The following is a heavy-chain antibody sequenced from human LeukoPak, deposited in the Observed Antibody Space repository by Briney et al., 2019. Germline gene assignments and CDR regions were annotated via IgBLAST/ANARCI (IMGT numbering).Heavy chain of an antibody. CDR1: GYTFTSYY. CDR2: INPSGGST. D-gene: IGHD3-22*01. J-gene: IGHJ4*02. Sequence: ASVKVSCTASGYTFTSYYMHWVRQAPGQGLEWMGIINPSGGSTSYAQKFQGRVTMTRDTSTSTVYMELSSLRSEDTAVYYCARVYYDSSGFIFYFDYWGQGTLVTVSS. CDR3: ARVYYDSSGFIFYFDY. V-gene: IGHV1-46*01.